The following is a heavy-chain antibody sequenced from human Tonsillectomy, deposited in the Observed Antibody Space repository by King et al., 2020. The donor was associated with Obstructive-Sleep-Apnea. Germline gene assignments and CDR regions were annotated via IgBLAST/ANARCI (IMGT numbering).Heavy chain of an antibody. CDR2: IYYSGST. CDR3: ARAGYLNSGGVRHFDF. V-gene: IGHV4-59*01. CDR1: GGSIGSDF. D-gene: IGHD3-10*01. Sequence: QLQESGPGLVKPSETLSLTCTVSGGSIGSDFWNWIRQPPGKGLEWIGHIYYSGSTKYNPSLKSRVTISVDTSKNQLSLRLSSVTAADTAVYYCARAGYLNSGGVRHFDFWGQGALVTVSS. J-gene: IGHJ4*02.